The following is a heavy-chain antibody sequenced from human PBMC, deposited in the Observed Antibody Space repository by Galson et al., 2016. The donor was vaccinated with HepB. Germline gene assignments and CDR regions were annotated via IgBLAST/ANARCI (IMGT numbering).Heavy chain of an antibody. D-gene: IGHD6-6*01. Sequence: SLRLSCAASGSTFSNYWMHWVRQVPGKGLVWVSRINTDVITTTYADSVKGRFTISRDNAKNTLYLQMNSLRAEDAAVYYCARELTTSSSRHFDYWGQGTLVTVSS. J-gene: IGHJ4*02. CDR3: ARELTTSSSRHFDY. CDR2: INTDVITT. V-gene: IGHV3-74*01. CDR1: GSTFSNYW.